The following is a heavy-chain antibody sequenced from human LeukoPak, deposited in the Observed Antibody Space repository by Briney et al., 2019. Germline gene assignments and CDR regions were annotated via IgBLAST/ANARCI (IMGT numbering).Heavy chain of an antibody. CDR3: ARGLGLRWQYFDY. D-gene: IGHD4-23*01. Sequence: SETLSLTCAVYGGSFSGYYWSWIRQPPGKGLEWIGEINLIVSTNYNPTLKSRVTISVDTPKNQFSLKLISVTAADTAVYYCARGLGLRWQYFDYWGQGTLVTVSS. CDR1: GGSFSGYY. CDR2: INLIVST. J-gene: IGHJ4*02. V-gene: IGHV4-34*01.